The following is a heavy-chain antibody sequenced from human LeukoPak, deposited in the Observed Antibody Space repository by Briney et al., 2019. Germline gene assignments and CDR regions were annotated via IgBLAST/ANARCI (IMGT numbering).Heavy chain of an antibody. V-gene: IGHV3-30*02. CDR1: GFTFSSYG. D-gene: IGHD4-17*01. CDR2: IGYDRNSK. CDR3: AKNRRASGDYAGAFDY. Sequence: GGSLRLSCAAYGFTFSSYGIHWVRQAPGKGLEWVAFIGYDRNSKHYADSVKGRFTISGDNSKNTPYLHMNSLRTEDTAVYYCAKNRRASGDYAGAFDYWGQGTLVTVSS. J-gene: IGHJ4*02.